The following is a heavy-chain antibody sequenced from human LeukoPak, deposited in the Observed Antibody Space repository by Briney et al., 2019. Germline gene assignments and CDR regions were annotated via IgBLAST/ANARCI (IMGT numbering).Heavy chain of an antibody. D-gene: IGHD3-3*01. CDR2: ISAYNGNT. CDR3: ARPRFFTIFGVVSPALDYGDYALDY. CDR1: GYTFTSYY. Sequence: ASVKVSCKASGYTFTSYYMHWVRQAPGQGLEWMGWISAYNGNTNYAQKLQGRVTMTTDTSTSTAYMELRSLRSDDTAVYYCARPRFFTIFGVVSPALDYGDYALDYWGQGTLSPSPQ. V-gene: IGHV1-18*04. J-gene: IGHJ4*02.